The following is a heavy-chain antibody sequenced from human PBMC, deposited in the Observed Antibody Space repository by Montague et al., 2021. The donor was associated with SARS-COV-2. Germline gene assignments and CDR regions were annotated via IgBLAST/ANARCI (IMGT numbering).Heavy chain of an antibody. Sequence: SETLSLTCTVSGGSISSSSYYWGWIRQPPGKGLEWIGSIYYSGSTYYNPSLKSRVTISVDTSKNQFSLKLSSVTAADTAVYYCARHEGVVVAATYTGLSVHSGWFDPWGQGTLVTVSS. D-gene: IGHD2-15*01. J-gene: IGHJ5*02. CDR1: GGSISSSSYY. CDR2: IYYSGST. CDR3: ARHEGVVVAATYTGLSVHSGWFDP. V-gene: IGHV4-39*01.